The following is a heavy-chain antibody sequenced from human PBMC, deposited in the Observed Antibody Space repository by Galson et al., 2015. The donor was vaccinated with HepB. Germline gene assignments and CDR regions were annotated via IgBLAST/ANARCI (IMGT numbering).Heavy chain of an antibody. J-gene: IGHJ2*01. CDR2: IGTAGDP. CDR3: ARSYYYDSSGYYALGWYFDL. D-gene: IGHD3-22*01. Sequence: SLRLSCAASGFTFSSYDMHWVRQATGKGLEWVSAIGTAGDPYYPGSVKGRFTISRENAKNSLYLQMNSLRAGDTAVYYCARSYYYDSSGYYALGWYFDLWGRGTLVTVSS. CDR1: GFTFSSYD. V-gene: IGHV3-13*05.